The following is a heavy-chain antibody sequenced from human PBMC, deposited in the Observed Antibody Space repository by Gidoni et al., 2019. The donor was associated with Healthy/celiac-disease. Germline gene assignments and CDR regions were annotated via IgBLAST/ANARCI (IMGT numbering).Heavy chain of an antibody. V-gene: IGHV3-9*01. CDR3: AKEVGLGYCSSTSCPGNYYYGMDV. CDR1: GFTFDDYA. Sequence: EVQLVASGGGLVQPGRSLRLPCAASGFTFDDYAIHRARQAPGKGLEWVSGISWNSGSIGDADSVKGRFTISRDNAKNSLYLQMNSLRAEDTALYYCAKEVGLGYCSSTSCPGNYYYGMDVWGQGTTVTVSS. CDR2: ISWNSGSI. J-gene: IGHJ6*02. D-gene: IGHD2-2*01.